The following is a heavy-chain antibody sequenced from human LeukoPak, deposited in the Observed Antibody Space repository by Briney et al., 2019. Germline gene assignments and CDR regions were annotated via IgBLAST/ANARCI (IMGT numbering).Heavy chain of an antibody. CDR1: GGSVSSYY. J-gene: IGHJ4*02. CDR2: IYYGGST. Sequence: SEILSLTCTVSGGSVSSYYWNWIRQPPGKGLEWIGYIYYGGSTNYNPSLRRRVTISVDTSKNQFSLKLSSVTAADTAVYYCARGWASGSYYNYWGQGTLVTVS. CDR3: ARGWASGSYYNY. V-gene: IGHV4-59*02. D-gene: IGHD1-26*01.